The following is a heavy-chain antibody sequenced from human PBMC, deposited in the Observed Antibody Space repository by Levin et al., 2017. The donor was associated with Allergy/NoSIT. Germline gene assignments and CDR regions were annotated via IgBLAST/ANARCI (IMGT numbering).Heavy chain of an antibody. CDR2: INGDGSRT. D-gene: IGHD3-22*01. V-gene: IGHV3-74*01. CDR1: GFTFSRYW. J-gene: IGHJ4*02. Sequence: GGSLRLSCAASGFTFSRYWMHWVRQVPGKGLVWVARINGDGSRTTYADFVKGRFTISRDNAKNTLYVQMNSLRGEDMAVYYCVRDPDSSGYSTFESWGQGILVTVSS. CDR3: VRDPDSSGYSTFES.